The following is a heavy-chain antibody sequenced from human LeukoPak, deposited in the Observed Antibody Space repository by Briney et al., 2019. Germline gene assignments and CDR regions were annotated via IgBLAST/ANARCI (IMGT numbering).Heavy chain of an antibody. D-gene: IGHD3-3*01. J-gene: IGHJ6*03. CDR3: ARGVGDDFWSGYYFYYYMDV. V-gene: IGHV4-4*07. CDR2: IYTSGST. CDR1: GGSISSYY. Sequence: SETLSLTCTVSGGSISSYYWSWIRQPAGKGLEWIGRIYTSGSTNYNPSLKSRVTMSVDTSKNQFSLKLSSVTAADTAVYYCARGVGDDFWSGYYFYYYMDVWGKGTTVTVSS.